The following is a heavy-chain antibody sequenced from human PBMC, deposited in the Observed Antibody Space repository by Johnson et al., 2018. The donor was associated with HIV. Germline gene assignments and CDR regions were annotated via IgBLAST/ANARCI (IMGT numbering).Heavy chain of an antibody. CDR3: AREPRLLTDAFDI. CDR2: ISGSGSTI. V-gene: IGHV3-11*04. D-gene: IGHD5-18*01. Sequence: QVQLVESGGGLVKPGGSLRLSSPASGFTFSDYYMRWIRQAPGKGLEWVSYISGSGSTIYYADSVKGRFTISRDNAKNTLYLQMNSLRAEDTAVYYCAREPRLLTDAFDIWGQGTMVTVSS. CDR1: GFTFSDYY. J-gene: IGHJ3*02.